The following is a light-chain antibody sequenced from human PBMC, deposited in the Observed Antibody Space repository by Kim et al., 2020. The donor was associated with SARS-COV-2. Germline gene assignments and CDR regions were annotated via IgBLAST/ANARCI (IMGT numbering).Light chain of an antibody. Sequence: QSVLAQPPSASGSPGQSVTIPCTGTSSDVGSYDYVSWYQQHPGEAPRLIIYEVNQRPAGVPARFSGSKSGNTASLTVSSLQADDEADYYCSSYAGNSNLMFGGGTQLTVL. J-gene: IGLJ3*02. CDR3: SSYAGNSNLM. CDR1: SSDVGSYDY. V-gene: IGLV2-8*01. CDR2: EVN.